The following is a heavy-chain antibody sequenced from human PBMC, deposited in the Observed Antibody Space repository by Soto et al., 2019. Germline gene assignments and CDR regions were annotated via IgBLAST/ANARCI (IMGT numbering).Heavy chain of an antibody. CDR1: GCSISGYY. D-gene: IGHD2-21*02. Sequence: PSETLSLTCTFSGCSISGYYWSWIRQPPGKGLEWIGYMYNTGSTVYNPSFKSRVTISVDTSKNQFSLKLNSVTAADTAVYYCGRDLWGYCGTDCYPLDVWGKGTTVTVS. V-gene: IGHV4-59*01. J-gene: IGHJ6*03. CDR3: GRDLWGYCGTDCYPLDV. CDR2: MYNTGST.